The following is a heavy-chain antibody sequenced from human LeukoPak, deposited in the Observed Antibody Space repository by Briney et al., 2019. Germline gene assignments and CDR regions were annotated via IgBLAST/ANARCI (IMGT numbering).Heavy chain of an antibody. Sequence: GGSLRLSCAASGFTFSSYAMHWVRQAPGKGLEYVSGISSNGGSTYYAGSVKGRFTIFRDNSKNTVNLQMGSLRIEDTAVYHCARMTLYGSGTVDWGQGILVTVSS. CDR1: GFTFSSYA. V-gene: IGHV3-64*02. D-gene: IGHD3-10*01. CDR2: ISSNGGST. J-gene: IGHJ4*02. CDR3: ARMTLYGSGTVD.